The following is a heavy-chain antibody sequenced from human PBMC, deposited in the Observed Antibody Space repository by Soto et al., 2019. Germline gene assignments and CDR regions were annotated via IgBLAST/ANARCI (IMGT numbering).Heavy chain of an antibody. CDR3: ARGTAAAGTYYYYGMDV. CDR1: GGSISSGGYS. Sequence: SETLSLTCAVSGGSISSGGYSWSWIRQPPGKGLEWIGYMYHSGSTYYNPSLKSRVTISIDRSKNQFSLKLSSVTAADTAVYYCARGTAAAGTYYYYGMDVWGQGTTVTVSS. D-gene: IGHD6-13*01. CDR2: MYHSGST. J-gene: IGHJ6*02. V-gene: IGHV4-30-2*01.